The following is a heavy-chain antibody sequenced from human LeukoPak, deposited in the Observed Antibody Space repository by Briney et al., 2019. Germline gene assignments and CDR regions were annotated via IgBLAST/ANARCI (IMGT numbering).Heavy chain of an antibody. V-gene: IGHV3-30-3*01. CDR1: GFTFSSYA. J-gene: IGHJ5*02. CDR2: ISYDGSNK. CDR3: ARGIAVAGTFGWFDP. D-gene: IGHD6-19*01. Sequence: GRSLRLSCAASGFTFSSYAMHWVRQAPGKGLEWVAVISYDGSNKYYADPVKGRFTISRDNSKNTLYLQMNSLRAEDTAVYYCARGIAVAGTFGWFDPWGQGTLVTVSS.